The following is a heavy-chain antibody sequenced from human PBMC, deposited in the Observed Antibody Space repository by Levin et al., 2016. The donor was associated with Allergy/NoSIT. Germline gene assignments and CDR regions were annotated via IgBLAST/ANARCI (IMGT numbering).Heavy chain of an antibody. Sequence: WIRQSPSRGLEWLGRTYYRSKWYNDYAVSVKSRITINPDTSKNQFSLQLNSVTPEDTAVYYCARDFPYHEKAKYNWFDPWGQGTLVTVSS. D-gene: IGHD2-2*01. CDR2: TYYRSKWYN. V-gene: IGHV6-1*01. CDR3: ARDFPYHEKAKYNWFDP. J-gene: IGHJ5*02.